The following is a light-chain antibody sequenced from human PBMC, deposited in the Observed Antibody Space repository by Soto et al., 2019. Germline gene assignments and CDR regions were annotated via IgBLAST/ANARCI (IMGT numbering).Light chain of an antibody. CDR3: SSYTRSSTLE. J-gene: IGLJ2*01. Sequence: QSALTQPASVSGSPGQSITISCTGTSSDVGGYNYVSWYQQHPGKAPKLMIYDVSNRPSGVSNRFSGSKSGNTASLTISGLQSEDGADYYCSSYTRSSTLEFVVGTQLTVL. V-gene: IGLV2-14*01. CDR2: DVS. CDR1: SSDVGGYNY.